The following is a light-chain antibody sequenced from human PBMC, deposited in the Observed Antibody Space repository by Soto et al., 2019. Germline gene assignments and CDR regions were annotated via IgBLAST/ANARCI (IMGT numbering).Light chain of an antibody. CDR1: QSISSY. CDR3: KQRSNWQRK. J-gene: IGKJ1*01. CDR2: DAS. V-gene: IGKV3-11*01. Sequence: EIVLTQSPATLSLSPGERATLSCRASQSISSYLAWYQQKPGQAPRLLIYDASNRATGIPARFSGSGSGTDFTLTISSLEPEEFEVYYCKQRSNWQRKFGHGTKVDIK.